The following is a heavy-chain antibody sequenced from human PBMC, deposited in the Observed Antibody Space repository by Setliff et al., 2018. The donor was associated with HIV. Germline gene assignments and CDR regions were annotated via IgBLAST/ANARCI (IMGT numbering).Heavy chain of an antibody. D-gene: IGHD2-21*01. CDR1: GYTFSSYA. J-gene: IGHJ4*02. Sequence: ASVKVSCKASGYTFSSYAITWVRQAPGQGLEWMGSINLYKDDTHYAQKFQDRVAMTADTSTNTVYMELRSLRSDDTAVYYCARYALCSDDCSDEGADIWGQGNLVTVSS. V-gene: IGHV1-18*01. CDR2: INLYKDDT. CDR3: ARYALCSDDCSDEGADI.